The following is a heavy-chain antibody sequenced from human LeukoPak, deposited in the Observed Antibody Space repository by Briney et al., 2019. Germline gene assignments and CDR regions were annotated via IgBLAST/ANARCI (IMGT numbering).Heavy chain of an antibody. J-gene: IGHJ6*03. CDR3: AKDGDTMSGTYYYDMDV. D-gene: IGHD1-26*01. CDR2: IRYDGSNK. CDR1: GFTFSTYG. V-gene: IGHV3-30*02. Sequence: GGSLRLSCAASGFTFSTYGMYWVRQAPGKGLEWVAFIRYDGSNKYYADSVKGRFTISRDNSKNTLYLQMNSLRGEDTAVYYCAKDGDTMSGTYYYDMDVWGKGTTVTIS.